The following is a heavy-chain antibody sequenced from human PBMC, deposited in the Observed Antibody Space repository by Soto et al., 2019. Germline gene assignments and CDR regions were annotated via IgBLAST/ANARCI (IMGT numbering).Heavy chain of an antibody. J-gene: IGHJ6*02. CDR1: GGSISSGHYY. Sequence: SETLSLTCTVSGGSISSGHYYWSWIRQPPGKGLEWIGYTYYSGSTYYNPSLKSRVPISVDPSKNQFSLKLGSVTAADTAVYYCARDHAPKSDFWSGYYTGYYYYGMDVWGQGTTVTVSS. V-gene: IGHV4-30-4*01. D-gene: IGHD3-3*01. CDR2: TYYSGST. CDR3: ARDHAPKSDFWSGYYTGYYYYGMDV.